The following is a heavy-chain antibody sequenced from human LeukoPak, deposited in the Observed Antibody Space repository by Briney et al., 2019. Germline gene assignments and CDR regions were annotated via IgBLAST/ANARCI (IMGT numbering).Heavy chain of an antibody. D-gene: IGHD2-15*01. CDR1: GFAFSTYS. CDR2: IRSDSTII. J-gene: IGHJ4*02. CDR3: ARNGALGDCSGGSCPLDY. V-gene: IGHV3-48*01. Sequence: GGSLRLPCAASGFAFSTYSTDWLRQAPGKGLEWVSYIRSDSTIIHYADSVKGRFTMSRDNGKNSLYLQMNSLRPEDTAVYYCARNGALGDCSGGSCPLDYWGQGTLVTVSS.